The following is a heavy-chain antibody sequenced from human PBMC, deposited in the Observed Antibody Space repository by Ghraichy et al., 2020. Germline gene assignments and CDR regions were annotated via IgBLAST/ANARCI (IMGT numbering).Heavy chain of an antibody. J-gene: IGHJ6*02. CDR3: ARNGIQLWLGMGYYGMDV. CDR1: GGSISSYY. V-gene: IGHV4-59*01. D-gene: IGHD5-18*01. CDR2: IYYSGST. Sequence: SETLSLTCTVSGGSISSYYWSWIRQPPGKGLEWIGYIYYSGSTNYNPSLKSRVTISVDTSKNQFSLKLSSVTAADTAVYYCARNGIQLWLGMGYYGMDVWGQGTTVTVSS.